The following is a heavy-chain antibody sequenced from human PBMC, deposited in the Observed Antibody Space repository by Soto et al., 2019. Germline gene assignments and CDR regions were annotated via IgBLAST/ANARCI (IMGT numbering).Heavy chain of an antibody. CDR3: ARAFSTSTFFIDS. V-gene: IGHV3-30-3*01. Sequence: QVQLVESGGGAVHPGRSLTVSCAASGFTFSSSAMHWVRQAPGKGLEWVAVISSDGNNKFYADFVEGRFSISRDNSKNKLYLEVNSLTTEDTAMYYCARAFSTSTFFIDSWGRGTPVTVSS. J-gene: IGHJ5*01. CDR1: GFTFSSSA. CDR2: ISSDGNNK. D-gene: IGHD2-2*01.